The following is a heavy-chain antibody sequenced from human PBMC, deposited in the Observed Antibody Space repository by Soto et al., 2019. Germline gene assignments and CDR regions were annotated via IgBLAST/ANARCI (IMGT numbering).Heavy chain of an antibody. CDR2: IYHSGST. D-gene: IGHD4-17*01. J-gene: IGHJ4*02. Sequence: TLSVTCAVSGGSISSGGYSWSWIRQPPGKGLEWIGYIYHSGSTYYNPSLKSRVTISVDRSKNQFSLKLSSVTAADTAVYYCARGSPVTTDYWGQGTLVTVSS. CDR1: GGSISSGGYS. CDR3: ARGSPVTTDY. V-gene: IGHV4-30-2*01.